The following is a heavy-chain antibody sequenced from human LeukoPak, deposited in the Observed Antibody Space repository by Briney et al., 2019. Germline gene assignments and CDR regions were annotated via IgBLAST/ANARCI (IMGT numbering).Heavy chain of an antibody. D-gene: IGHD5-24*01. Sequence: GASVKVSCKASGYTFTGYYMHWVRQAPGQGLEWMGWINPNRGGTNYAQKFQGRVTMTRDTSISTAYMELSRLRSEDTAVYYCARDGRWLQLRSPYYFDYWGQGTLVTVSS. V-gene: IGHV1-2*02. CDR3: ARDGRWLQLRSPYYFDY. CDR2: INPNRGGT. J-gene: IGHJ4*02. CDR1: GYTFTGYY.